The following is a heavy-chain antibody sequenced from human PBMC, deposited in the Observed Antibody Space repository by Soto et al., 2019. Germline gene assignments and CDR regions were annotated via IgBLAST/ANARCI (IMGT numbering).Heavy chain of an antibody. V-gene: IGHV1-2*02. CDR1: GGLFSSYP. J-gene: IGHJ4*02. D-gene: IGHD1-26*01. Sequence: QEQLVQSGAEVKKPGSSVKVSCKASGGLFSSYPISWVRQVPGQGLEWMGGINPKSGGTMYPQKFQGRVTMTWDTSISTAYMALTRLRSDDTAVYYCARDLAKGGGSAGFDYWGQGTLVTVSS. CDR2: INPKSGGT. CDR3: ARDLAKGGGSAGFDY.